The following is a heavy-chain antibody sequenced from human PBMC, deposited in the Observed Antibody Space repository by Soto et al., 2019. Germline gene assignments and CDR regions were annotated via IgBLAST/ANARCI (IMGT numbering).Heavy chain of an antibody. CDR2: IGVGSGNR. CDR1: GFTFTSSA. D-gene: IGHD2-8*01. CDR3: AALGVNFDH. V-gene: IGHV1-58*01. J-gene: IGHJ4*02. Sequence: SVKVSCKASGFTFTSSAVQWVRQARGQRLEWIGWIGVGSGNRHYAQKFQERVTITRDMSTNTAYMGLSSLRSEDTAVYYCAALGVNFDHWGQGTLVTVSS.